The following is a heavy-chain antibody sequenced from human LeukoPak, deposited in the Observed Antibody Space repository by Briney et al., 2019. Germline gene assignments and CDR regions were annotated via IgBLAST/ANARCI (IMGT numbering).Heavy chain of an antibody. D-gene: IGHD3-22*01. CDR1: GGSISSYY. CDR3: ARRMYYYDSSGYGGYWLDP. J-gene: IGHJ5*02. Sequence: PSETLSLTCTVSGGSISSYYWSWIRQPPGKGLEWVGYIYYSGSTNYNPSLKSRVTISVDTSKNQFSLKMSSVTAADTAVYYCARRMYYYDSSGYGGYWLDPWGQGNLVTVSS. CDR2: IYYSGST. V-gene: IGHV4-59*08.